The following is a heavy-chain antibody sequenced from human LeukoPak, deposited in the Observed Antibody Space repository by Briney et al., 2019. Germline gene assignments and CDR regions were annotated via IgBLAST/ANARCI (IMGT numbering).Heavy chain of an antibody. V-gene: IGHV4-34*01. J-gene: IGHJ4*02. CDR3: ARGLLLWFGESHHFDY. CDR1: GGSFSGYF. D-gene: IGHD3-10*01. Sequence: PSETLSLTCAVYGGSFSGYFWIWLRQPPGKGLVWIGEINHSASTNYNPSLKSRVTISVDTSKNQFSLKLSSVTAADTAVYYCARGLLLWFGESHHFDYWGQGTLVTVSS. CDR2: INHSAST.